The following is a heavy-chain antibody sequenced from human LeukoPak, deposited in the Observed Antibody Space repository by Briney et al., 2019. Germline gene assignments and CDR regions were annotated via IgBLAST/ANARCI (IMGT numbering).Heavy chain of an antibody. CDR2: ISSSGGST. V-gene: IGHV3-23*01. D-gene: IGHD3-3*01. J-gene: IGHJ5*02. Sequence: GSLRLSCAASGFTFYNYGMSWVRQAPGKGPEWVSSISSSGGSTYYADSVKGRFTISRDNSKNTQYLQMNSLRAEDTAVYDYAKSSLLEWLSRQSWFDPWGQGTRFTVSS. CDR1: GFTFYNYG. CDR3: AKSSLLEWLSRQSWFDP.